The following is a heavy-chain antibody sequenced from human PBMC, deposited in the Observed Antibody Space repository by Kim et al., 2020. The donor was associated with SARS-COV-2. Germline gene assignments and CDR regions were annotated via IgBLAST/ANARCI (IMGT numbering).Heavy chain of an antibody. CDR2: ISYDGSNK. V-gene: IGHV3-30*18. J-gene: IGHJ6*02. D-gene: IGHD3-3*01. CDR1: GFTFSSYG. Sequence: GGSLRLSCAASGFTFSSYGMHWVRQAPGKGLEWVAVISYDGSNKYYADSVKGRFTISRDNSKNTLYLQMNSLRAEDTAVYYCAKEGLRFLEWSNYGMDVWGQGTTVTVSS. CDR3: AKEGLRFLEWSNYGMDV.